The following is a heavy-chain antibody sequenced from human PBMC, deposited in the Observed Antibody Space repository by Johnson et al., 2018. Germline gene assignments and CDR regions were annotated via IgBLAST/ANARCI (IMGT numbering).Heavy chain of an antibody. CDR1: GYSFTSYW. D-gene: IGHD2-2*01. CDR3: ARQIVVPAAKNYYYYYMDV. CDR2: IYPGDSDT. J-gene: IGHJ6*03. Sequence: VQLVESGAEVKKPGESLKISCKGSGYSFTSYWIGWVRQMPGKGLEWMGIIYPGDSDTRYSLPFPGQVTISADKSISTAYLQWSSLKASDTAMYYCARQIVVPAAKNYYYYYMDVWGKGTTVTVSS. V-gene: IGHV5-51*01.